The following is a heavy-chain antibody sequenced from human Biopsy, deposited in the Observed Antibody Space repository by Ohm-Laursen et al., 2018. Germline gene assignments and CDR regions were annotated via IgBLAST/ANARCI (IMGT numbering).Heavy chain of an antibody. CDR2: IYPGGGT. D-gene: IGHD1-26*01. CDR1: GDSIRNYY. Sequence: SDTLSLTWTVSGDSIRNYYWSWIRQAAGKGLEWIGRIYPGGGTIYNPSLKSRVTMSVDTSKNHFSLNLNSVTAADTAVYYCARHAPSYSGSYWRYFDLWGRGTLVTVSS. V-gene: IGHV4-4*07. J-gene: IGHJ2*01. CDR3: ARHAPSYSGSYWRYFDL.